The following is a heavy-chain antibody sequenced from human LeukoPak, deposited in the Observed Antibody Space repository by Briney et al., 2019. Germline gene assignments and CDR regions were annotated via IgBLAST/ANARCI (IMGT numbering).Heavy chain of an antibody. CDR2: IYYSGTT. CDR3: ARMYSGTYGGIDY. CDR1: GGSISSSSHY. J-gene: IGHJ4*02. V-gene: IGHV4-39*01. Sequence: SETLSLTCTVSGGSISSSSHYWGWIRQPPGKGLEWIGSIYYSGTTAYNPSLKSRVTISVDTSKNQFSLKLSSVTAADTAVYYCARMYSGTYGGIDYWGQGTLVTVSS. D-gene: IGHD1-26*01.